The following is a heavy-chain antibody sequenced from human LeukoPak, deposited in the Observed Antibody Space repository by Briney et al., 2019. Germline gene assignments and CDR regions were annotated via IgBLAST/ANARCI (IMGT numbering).Heavy chain of an antibody. CDR2: IWYDGSNK. D-gene: IGHD1-26*01. J-gene: IGHJ4*02. CDR3: ARDKIVGATHLDY. V-gene: IGHV3-33*01. CDR1: GFTFSSYG. Sequence: GGSLRLSCAASGFTFSSYGMHWVRQAPGKGLEWVAVIWYDGSNKYYADSVKGRFTISRDNSKNTLYLQMNSLRAEDTAVYYCARDKIVGATHLDYWGQGTLVTVSS.